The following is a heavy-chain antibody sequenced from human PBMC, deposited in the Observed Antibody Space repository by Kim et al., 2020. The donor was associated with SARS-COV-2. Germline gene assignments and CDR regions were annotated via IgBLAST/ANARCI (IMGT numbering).Heavy chain of an antibody. CDR2: INSINTI. CDR1: GFTFSIYS. J-gene: IGHJ4*02. V-gene: IGHV3-48*02. Sequence: GGSLTLSCAASGFTFSIYSMNWVRQAPGKGLEWISYINSINTIYYADSAQGRFTISRDNAKNSLYLHMNSLRDEDTAVYYCTTSRGHLESWGQGTLVTVSS. D-gene: IGHD6-25*01. CDR3: TTSRGHLES.